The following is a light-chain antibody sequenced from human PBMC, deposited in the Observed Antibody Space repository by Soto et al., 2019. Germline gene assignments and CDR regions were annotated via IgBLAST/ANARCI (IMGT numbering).Light chain of an antibody. J-gene: IGLJ2*01. CDR1: SSDVGGYDR. CDR2: EVT. Sequence: QSVLTQPPSVSGSPGQSVTISCTGTSSDVGGYDRVSWYQQPPGTAPKLMIYEVTNRPSGVPERFSGSKSGNTASLTISGLQAEDEADYYCSSYSGSNTLVVFGGGTKLTVL. V-gene: IGLV2-18*02. CDR3: SSYSGSNTLVV.